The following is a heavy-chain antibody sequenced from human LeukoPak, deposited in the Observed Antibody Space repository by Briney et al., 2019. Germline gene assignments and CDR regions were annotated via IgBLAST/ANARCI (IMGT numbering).Heavy chain of an antibody. Sequence: SETLSLTCTVSGGSISSGSYYWSWIRQPAGKGLEWIGRIYTSGSTNYNPSLKSRVTISVDTSKNQFSLKLGSVTAADTAVYYCARAGITIFGVWFDPWGQGTLVTVSS. D-gene: IGHD3-3*01. J-gene: IGHJ5*02. CDR2: IYTSGST. CDR1: GGSISSGSYY. V-gene: IGHV4-61*02. CDR3: ARAGITIFGVWFDP.